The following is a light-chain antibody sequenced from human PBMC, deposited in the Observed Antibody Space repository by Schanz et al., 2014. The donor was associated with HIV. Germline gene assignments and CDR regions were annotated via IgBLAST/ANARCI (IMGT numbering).Light chain of an antibody. CDR3: GTWDSSLRAVV. Sequence: QSVLTQPPSVSAAPGQKITISCSGGTSNVVSNYVSWYQQGPGTAPKLLIYDNSKRPSGTPDRFSGSKSGTSATLGITGLQIGDEADYYCGTWDSSLRAVVFGGGTKLTVL. CDR1: TSNVVSNY. J-gene: IGLJ3*02. V-gene: IGLV1-51*01. CDR2: DNS.